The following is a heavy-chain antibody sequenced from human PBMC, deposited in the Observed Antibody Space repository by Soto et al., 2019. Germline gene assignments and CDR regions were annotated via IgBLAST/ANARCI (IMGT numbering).Heavy chain of an antibody. CDR1: GGSVSSGSYY. J-gene: IGHJ6*02. V-gene: IGHV4-61*01. CDR3: ARLRGVHPYYYGMDV. CDR2: IYYSGST. Sequence: SETLSLTCTVSGGSVSSGSYYWSWIRQPPGKGLEWIGYIYYSGSTNYNPSLKSRVTISVDTSKNQFSLKLSSVTAADTAVYYCARLRGVHPYYYGMDVWGQGTTVTVSS. D-gene: IGHD3-10*01.